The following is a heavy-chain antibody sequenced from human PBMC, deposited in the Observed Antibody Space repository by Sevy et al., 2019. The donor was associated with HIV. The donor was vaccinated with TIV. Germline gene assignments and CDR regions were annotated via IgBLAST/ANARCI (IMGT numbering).Heavy chain of an antibody. CDR3: VRDWAVAGTGAFDI. V-gene: IGHV3-53*01. CDR2: IYSGGST. Sequence: GGSLRLSCAASGFTVSSNYMSWVRPAPGKGLEWVSVIYSGGSTYYAGSVIGRFTISSDNSKNTLYLQRNSVGAEDMAVYYCVRDWAVAGTGAFDIWGQGTMVTVSS. CDR1: GFTVSSNY. D-gene: IGHD6-19*01. J-gene: IGHJ3*02.